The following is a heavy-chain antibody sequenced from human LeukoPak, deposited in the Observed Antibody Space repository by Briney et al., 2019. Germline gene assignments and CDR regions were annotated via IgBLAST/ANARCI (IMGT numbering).Heavy chain of an antibody. V-gene: IGHV3-30*18. D-gene: IGHD3-9*01. CDR1: GFTFSSYG. CDR2: ISYDGSNK. CDR3: AKTRYFDWLLDY. Sequence: GGSPRLSCAASGFTFSSYGMHWVRQAPGKGLGWVAVISYDGSNKYYADSVKGRFTISRDNSKNTLYLQMNSLRAEDTAVYYCAKTRYFDWLLDYWGQGTLVTVSS. J-gene: IGHJ4*02.